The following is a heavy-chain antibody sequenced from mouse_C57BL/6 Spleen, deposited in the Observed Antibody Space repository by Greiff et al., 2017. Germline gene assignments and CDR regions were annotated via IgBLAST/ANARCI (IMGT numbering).Heavy chain of an antibody. CDR2: ISSGSGTI. D-gene: IGHD1-1*01. Sequence: EVKLMESGGGLVKPGGSLKLSCAASGFTFSDYGMHWVRQAPEKGLEWVAYISSGSGTIYYADTVKGRFTISRDNSKNTLFLQITSLRSEDTAMYYGARKCYYYGYAMDYWGQGTSVTVSS. V-gene: IGHV5-17*01. CDR3: ARKCYYYGYAMDY. J-gene: IGHJ4*01. CDR1: GFTFSDYG.